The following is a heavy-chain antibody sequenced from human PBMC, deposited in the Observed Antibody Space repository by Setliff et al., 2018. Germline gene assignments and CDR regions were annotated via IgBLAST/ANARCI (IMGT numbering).Heavy chain of an antibody. CDR2: IIPIFGTA. V-gene: IGHV1-69*06. D-gene: IGHD2-8*02. J-gene: IGHJ4*02. CDR3: ARMSTSGPHYDY. Sequence: ASVKVSCKASGGTFRYYGFSWVRQAPGQGLEWMGRIIPIFGTANLAKTFQGRVTITADTSASTAYMELSSLRSDDTAVYYCARMSTSGPHYDYWGQGTLVTVSS. CDR1: GGTFRYYG.